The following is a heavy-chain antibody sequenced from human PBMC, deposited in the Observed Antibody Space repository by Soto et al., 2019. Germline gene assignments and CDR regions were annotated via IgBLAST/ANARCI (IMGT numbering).Heavy chain of an antibody. Sequence: SEILSLTCTVSGYSINSGYIWGWVRRPPGQGLEWIGSRYSTGTTYYNPSLRRRVKMSVDTSKNQLSLVLRSVTAADTAVYYCVARATVVNSPWFDPWGQGTQVTVSS. CDR2: RYSTGTT. CDR1: GYSINSGYI. CDR3: VARATVVNSPWFDP. D-gene: IGHD1-1*01. V-gene: IGHV4-38-2*02. J-gene: IGHJ5*02.